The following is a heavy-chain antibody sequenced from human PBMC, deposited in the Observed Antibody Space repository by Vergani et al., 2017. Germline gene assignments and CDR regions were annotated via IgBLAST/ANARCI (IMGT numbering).Heavy chain of an antibody. J-gene: IGHJ5*02. D-gene: IGHD6-19*01. Sequence: QVQLVQSGAEVKKPGASVKVSCKASGYTFTGYYIHWVRQAPGQGLEWMGRINPNSGGTNYAQKFQGRVTMTRDTCISTAYMEMSRLRSDDTAVYYCARPLGAPAVAGTDXFDPWGQGTQVTVSS. V-gene: IGHV1-2*06. CDR3: ARPLGAPAVAGTDXFDP. CDR1: GYTFTGYY. CDR2: INPNSGGT.